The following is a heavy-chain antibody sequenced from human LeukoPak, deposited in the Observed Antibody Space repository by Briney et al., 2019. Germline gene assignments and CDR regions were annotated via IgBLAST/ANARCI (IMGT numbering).Heavy chain of an antibody. CDR2: IYTSGST. J-gene: IGHJ5*02. D-gene: IGHD6-13*01. Sequence: SETLSLTCTVSGGSISSYYWSWIRQPAGRGLEWIGRIYTSGSTNYNPSLKSRVTMSVDTSKNQFSLKLSSVTAADTAVYYCARDRWGIAAAGGGNWFDPWGQGTLVTVSS. CDR1: GGSISSYY. V-gene: IGHV4-4*07. CDR3: ARDRWGIAAAGGGNWFDP.